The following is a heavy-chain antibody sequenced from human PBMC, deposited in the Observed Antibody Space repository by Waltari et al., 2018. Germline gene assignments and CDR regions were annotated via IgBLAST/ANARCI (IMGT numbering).Heavy chain of an antibody. CDR1: GGSITSSRHY. J-gene: IGHJ3*01. V-gene: IGHV4-39*01. Sequence: QLHLQESGPGLVKPSETLSLTCSVSGGSITSSRHYRGWIRQPPGKGLEWTGTSSYSGATYYNPSLRSRVTISLDTSKNQFSLKLNSVTAADTAVYYCATYVGASVGTAAFDVWGQGTMVTASS. D-gene: IGHD3-10*02. CDR2: SSYSGAT. CDR3: ATYVGASVGTAAFDV.